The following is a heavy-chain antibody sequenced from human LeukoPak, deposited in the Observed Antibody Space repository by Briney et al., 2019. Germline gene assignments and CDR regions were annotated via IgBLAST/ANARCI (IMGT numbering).Heavy chain of an antibody. CDR2: IRYDGSNK. Sequence: GGSLRLSCAASGFTFSSYGMHWVRQAPGKGLEWVAFIRYDGSNKYYADSVKGRFTISRDNSKNTLYLQMNSLRAEDTAVYYCAKDPRKVGATDYYYYYYYMDVWGKGTTVTVSS. V-gene: IGHV3-30*02. CDR1: GFTFSSYG. CDR3: AKDPRKVGATDYYYYYYYMDV. J-gene: IGHJ6*03. D-gene: IGHD1-26*01.